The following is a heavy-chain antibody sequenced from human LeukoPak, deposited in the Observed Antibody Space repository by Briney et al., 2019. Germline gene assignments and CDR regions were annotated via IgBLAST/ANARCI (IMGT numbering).Heavy chain of an antibody. J-gene: IGHJ5*02. Sequence: SQTLSLTCAISGDSVSSNSADWNWTRQSPSRALEWLGRTYYRSKWYNDYAVSVKSRITINPDTSKTQFSLQLNSVTPEDTAVYYCARDQWLGFVAWFDPWGQGTLVTVSS. V-gene: IGHV6-1*01. CDR1: GDSVSSNSAD. CDR2: TYYRSKWYN. D-gene: IGHD6-19*01. CDR3: ARDQWLGFVAWFDP.